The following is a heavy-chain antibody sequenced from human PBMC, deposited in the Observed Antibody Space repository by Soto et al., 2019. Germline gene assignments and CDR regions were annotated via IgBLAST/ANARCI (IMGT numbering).Heavy chain of an antibody. CDR2: INAGNGNT. V-gene: IGHV1-3*01. J-gene: IGHJ6*02. CDR3: ARASYYYDSSGRKTNLDI. Sequence: GASVKVSCKASGYTFTSYAMHWVRQAPGQRLEWMGWINAGNGNTKYSQKFQGRVTITRDTSASTAYMELSSLRSEDTAIYYCARASYYYDSSGRKTNLDIWGQGTTVTVSS. CDR1: GYTFTSYA. D-gene: IGHD3-22*01.